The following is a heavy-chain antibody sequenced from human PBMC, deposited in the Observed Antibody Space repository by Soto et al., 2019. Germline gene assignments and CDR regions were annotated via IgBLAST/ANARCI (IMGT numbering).Heavy chain of an antibody. Sequence: AETLSLTCAVSCGSITNNYRNWLRQPPWKGLEWVGYVYNSGSTNYNPYLKTRVTISEDTYKNKFSLRVNSVTAADTAIYYCAILVRHGIGDYEYWGQVTQVTAS. CDR3: AILVRHGIGDYEY. V-gene: IGHV4-59*01. J-gene: IGHJ4*02. D-gene: IGHD3-3*02. CDR1: CGSITNNY. CDR2: VYNSGST.